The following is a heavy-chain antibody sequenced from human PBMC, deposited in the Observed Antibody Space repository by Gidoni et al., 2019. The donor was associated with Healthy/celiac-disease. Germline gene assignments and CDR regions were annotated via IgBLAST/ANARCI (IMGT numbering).Heavy chain of an antibody. V-gene: IGHV1-69*04. CDR3: ARVTMRPYYYDSSGYLNFDY. D-gene: IGHD3-22*01. J-gene: IGHJ4*02. CDR1: GGTFSSYA. Sequence: QVQLVQSGAEVKKPGSSVKVSCKASGGTFSSYAISWVRQAPGQGLEWMGRIIPILGIANYAQKFQGRVTITADKSTSTAYMELSSLRSEDTAVYYCARVTMRPYYYDSSGYLNFDYWGQGTLVTVSS. CDR2: IIPILGIA.